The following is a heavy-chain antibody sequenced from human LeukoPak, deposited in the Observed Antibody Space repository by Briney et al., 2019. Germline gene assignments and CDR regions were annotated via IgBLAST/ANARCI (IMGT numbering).Heavy chain of an antibody. Sequence: PGGSLRLSCAASGFPFSSYWMHWVRQAPGKGLVWVSHINSDGSSTTYADSVKGRFTISRDNAKNTLYLQMNSLRAEDTTVYYCARGKAGVDTNWYFDLWGRGTLVTVSS. CDR2: INSDGSST. V-gene: IGHV3-74*03. CDR1: GFPFSSYW. D-gene: IGHD3-10*01. CDR3: ARGKAGVDTNWYFDL. J-gene: IGHJ2*01.